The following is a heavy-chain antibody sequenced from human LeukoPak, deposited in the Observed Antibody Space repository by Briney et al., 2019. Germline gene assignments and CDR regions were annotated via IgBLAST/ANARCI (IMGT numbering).Heavy chain of an antibody. CDR3: AKPARTDYADY. Sequence: GGSLRLSCTASGFTFGDYAMSWVRPAPGKGLEWVSSINGSGDKTYYADSVKGRFTLSRDNSKNTLYLQMNSPRAEDTAVYYCAKPARTDYADYWGQGTLVTVSS. J-gene: IGHJ4*02. CDR2: INGSGDKT. V-gene: IGHV3-23*01. CDR1: GFTFGDYA. D-gene: IGHD1-14*01.